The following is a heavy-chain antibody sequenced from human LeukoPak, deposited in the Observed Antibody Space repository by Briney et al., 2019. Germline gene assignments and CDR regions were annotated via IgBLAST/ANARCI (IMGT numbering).Heavy chain of an antibody. D-gene: IGHD5-12*01. CDR2: ISSSGASK. V-gene: IGHV3-23*01. CDR3: ARDGQWLRDCDY. CDR1: GFTFGSYA. Sequence: GRSLRLSCVASGFTFGSYAMGWVRRAPEKGLEWVSAISSSGASKYYADSVKGRFTISRDNSKNTLYLQMDSLRAEDTAIYYCARDGQWLRDCDYWGQGTLVTVSS. J-gene: IGHJ4*02.